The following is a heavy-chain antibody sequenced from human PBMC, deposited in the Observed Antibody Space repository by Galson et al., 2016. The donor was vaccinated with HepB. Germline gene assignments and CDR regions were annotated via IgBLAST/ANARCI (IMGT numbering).Heavy chain of an antibody. V-gene: IGHV6-1*01. CDR1: GDSVSSNNST. CDR2: TYYRSKWYN. D-gene: IGHD3-9*01. Sequence: CAISGDSVSSNNSTWNWIRQSPSRGLEWLGRTYYRSKWYNDYAESVKSRITINPDTSKNQFSLQLNSVTPEDSAVYFCARVLYHNIVTGYSMLYHFYGMDAWGQGTTVTVSS. J-gene: IGHJ6*02. CDR3: ARVLYHNIVTGYSMLYHFYGMDA.